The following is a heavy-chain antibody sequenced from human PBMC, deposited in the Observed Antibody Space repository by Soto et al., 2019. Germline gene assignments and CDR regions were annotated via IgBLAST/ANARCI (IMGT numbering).Heavy chain of an antibody. CDR3: AASLPGLSSSPQAPGY. J-gene: IGHJ4*02. Sequence: VASVKVSCKASGFTFTSSAVQWVRQARGQRLEWIGWIVVGSGNTNYAQKFQERVTITRDMSTSTAYMELSSLRSEDTAVYYCAASLPGLSSSPQAPGYWGQGTLVTVSS. D-gene: IGHD6-6*01. CDR2: IVVGSGNT. CDR1: GFTFTSSA. V-gene: IGHV1-58*01.